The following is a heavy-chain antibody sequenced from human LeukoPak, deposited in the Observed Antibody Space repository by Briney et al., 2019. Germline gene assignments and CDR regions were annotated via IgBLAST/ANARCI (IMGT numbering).Heavy chain of an antibody. CDR3: ARDSGIAAAGTSFDY. Sequence: ASVKVSCKASGGTFSSYAISWVRQAPGQGLEWMGGIIPIFGTANYAQKFQGRVTITADESTSTAYMELSSLRSEDTAVYYCARDSGIAAAGTSFDYWGQGTLVTVSS. J-gene: IGHJ4*02. V-gene: IGHV1-69*13. D-gene: IGHD6-13*01. CDR1: GGTFSSYA. CDR2: IIPIFGTA.